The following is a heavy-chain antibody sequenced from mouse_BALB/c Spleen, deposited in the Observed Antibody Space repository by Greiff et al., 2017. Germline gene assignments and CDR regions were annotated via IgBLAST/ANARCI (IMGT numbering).Heavy chain of an antibody. CDR2: IYPGDGDT. J-gene: IGHJ2*01. D-gene: IGHD2-2*01. CDR1: GYTFTSYW. CDR3: ARNYGYDRGYFDY. Sequence: QVQLQQSGAELARPGASVKLSCKASGYTFTSYWMQWVKQRPGQGLEWIGAIYPGDGDTRYTQKFKGKATLTADKSSSTAYMQLSSLASEDSAVYYCARNYGYDRGYFDYWGQGTTLTVSS. V-gene: IGHV1-87*01.